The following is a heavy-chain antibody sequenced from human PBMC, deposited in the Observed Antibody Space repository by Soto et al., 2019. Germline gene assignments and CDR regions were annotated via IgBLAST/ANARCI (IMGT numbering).Heavy chain of an antibody. CDR2: ISGSGDDT. Sequence: GGSLRLSCAASGPTFSSYAMSWVRQAPGKGLEWVSSISGSGDDTYYADSVKGRFTISRDNSKNMLYLELNSLRAEDTAVYYCVRAMYYTDSSGYTRCFDYWGQGTLVTVS. CDR3: VRAMYYTDSSGYTRCFDY. CDR1: GPTFSSYA. D-gene: IGHD3-22*01. J-gene: IGHJ4*02. V-gene: IGHV3-23*01.